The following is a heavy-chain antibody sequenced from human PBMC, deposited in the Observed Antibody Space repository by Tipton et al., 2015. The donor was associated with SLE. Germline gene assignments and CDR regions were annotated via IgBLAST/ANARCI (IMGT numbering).Heavy chain of an antibody. V-gene: IGHV3-23*01. Sequence: SLRLSCAASGFTFGSYGMYWVRQAPGKGLEWVSGISDRGSRTYFADSVKGRFTVSRDNSKSTLYLQMNSLRANDTAVYYCAKGAAGSGDAFDISGQGTMVTVSS. J-gene: IGHJ3*02. D-gene: IGHD6-13*01. CDR1: GFTFGSYG. CDR2: ISDRGSRT. CDR3: AKGAAGSGDAFDI.